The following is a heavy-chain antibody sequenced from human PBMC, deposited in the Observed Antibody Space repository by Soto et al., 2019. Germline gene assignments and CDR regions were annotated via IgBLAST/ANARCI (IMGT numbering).Heavy chain of an antibody. Sequence: GGSLRLSCAASGFTFSSYGMHWVRQAPGKGLEWVAVISYDGSNKYYADSVKGRFTISRDNSKNTLYLQMNSLRAEDTAVYYCANLPGRITIFGVVIFFNAPHYYYGMDVWGQGTTVTVSS. CDR3: ANLPGRITIFGVVIFFNAPHYYYGMDV. J-gene: IGHJ6*02. CDR2: ISYDGSNK. D-gene: IGHD3-3*01. CDR1: GFTFSSYG. V-gene: IGHV3-30*18.